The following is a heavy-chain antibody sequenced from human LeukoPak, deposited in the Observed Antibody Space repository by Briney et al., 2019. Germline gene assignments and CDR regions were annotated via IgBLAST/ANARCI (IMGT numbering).Heavy chain of an antibody. CDR1: GFTFSSYW. V-gene: IGHV3-48*04. D-gene: IGHD2-2*01. J-gene: IGHJ4*02. CDR2: ISSSGSTI. CDR3: ASRGACSSTSCYQPFDY. Sequence: GGSLRLSCAASGFTFSSYWMNWARQAPGKGLEWVSYISSSGSTIYYADSVKGRFTISRDNAKNSLYLQMNSLRAEDTAVYYCASRGACSSTSCYQPFDYWGQGTLVTVSS.